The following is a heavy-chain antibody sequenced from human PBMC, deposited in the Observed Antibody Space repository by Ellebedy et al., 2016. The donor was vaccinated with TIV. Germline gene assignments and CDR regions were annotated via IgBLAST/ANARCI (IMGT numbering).Heavy chain of an antibody. Sequence: GGSLRLSXTASEFTFSRYPMTWVRQAPGKGLEWVSLISGSGGSTQYADSVKGRFTISRDNSKNTLYLQMNSLRAEDTAVYYCAKDGVATTDYWGQGTLVTVSS. CDR2: ISGSGGST. V-gene: IGHV3-23*01. CDR1: EFTFSRYP. J-gene: IGHJ4*02. CDR3: AKDGVATTDY. D-gene: IGHD5-12*01.